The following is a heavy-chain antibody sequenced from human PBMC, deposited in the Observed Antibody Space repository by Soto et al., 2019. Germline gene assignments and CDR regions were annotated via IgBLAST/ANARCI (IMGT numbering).Heavy chain of an antibody. D-gene: IGHD2-15*01. CDR3: ARGLGYCSGGSCYSGGYSYNYGMDV. Sequence: SVKVSCKASGCTFSSYAISWVLQAPGQGLEWMGGIIPIFGTADYAQKFQGRVTITADESTSTAYMELSSLRTEDTAVYYCARGLGYCSGGSCYSGGYSYNYGMDVWGQGTTVTVSS. J-gene: IGHJ6*02. V-gene: IGHV1-69*13. CDR1: GCTFSSYA. CDR2: IIPIFGTA.